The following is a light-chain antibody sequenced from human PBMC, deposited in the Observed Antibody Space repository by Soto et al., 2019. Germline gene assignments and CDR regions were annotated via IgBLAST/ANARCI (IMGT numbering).Light chain of an antibody. V-gene: IGLV1-44*01. CDR3: AAWDDSFNGNV. CDR1: SSNIGSNT. CDR2: TNN. J-gene: IGLJ1*01. Sequence: QAVLTQPPSASGTPGQRVTISCSGSSSNIGSNTVNWYQQLPGTAPKLPIYTNNQRPSGVPDRFSGSKSGTSASLAISGLQSEDEADYYCAAWDDSFNGNVFGTGTKLTVL.